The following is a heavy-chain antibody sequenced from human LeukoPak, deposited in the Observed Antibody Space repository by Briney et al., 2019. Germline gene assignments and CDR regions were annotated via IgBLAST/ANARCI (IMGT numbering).Heavy chain of an antibody. V-gene: IGHV5-51*03. CDR3: ARLGYDSSGYRTYYFDY. D-gene: IGHD3-22*01. CDR1: GYSFTSYW. J-gene: IGHJ4*02. CDR2: IYPGDSDT. Sequence: GESLKISCKVSGYSFTSYWIGWVRQMPGKGLEWMGIIYPGDSDTRYSPSFQGQVTISADKSISTAYLQWSSLKASDTAMYYCARLGYDSSGYRTYYFDYWGQGTLVTVSS.